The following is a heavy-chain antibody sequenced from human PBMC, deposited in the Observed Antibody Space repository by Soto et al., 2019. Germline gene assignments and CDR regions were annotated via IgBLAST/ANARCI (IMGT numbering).Heavy chain of an antibody. V-gene: IGHV1-69*02. CDR3: ARGYCSGGTCDNAFDI. CDR1: GGTFGDYS. D-gene: IGHD2-15*01. Sequence: QVQLVQSGAEVKKPGSSVKVSCKTSGGTFGDYSISWVRQAPGQGLEWMGRIIPILGIVNNAQNLQGRVTITADKATMTASMELSSLGSGETAVYYCARGYCSGGTCDNAFDIWGQGTMVTVSS. J-gene: IGHJ3*02. CDR2: IIPILGIV.